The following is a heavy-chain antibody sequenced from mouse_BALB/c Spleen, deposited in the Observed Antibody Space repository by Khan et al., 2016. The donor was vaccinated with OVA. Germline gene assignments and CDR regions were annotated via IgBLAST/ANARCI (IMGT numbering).Heavy chain of an antibody. J-gene: IGHJ2*01. D-gene: IGHD1-1*01. CDR3: ARTPGYYGSNYFDY. V-gene: IGHV5-9-3*01. CDR1: GFTFSNYG. Sequence: EVQLVESGGGLVKPGGSLKFSCAASGFTFSNYGMSWVRQTPEERLEWVATISSGGSYTYYPDSVKGRFTISRDNANNTLYLKMSSLRSEDTAMXYCARTPGYYGSNYFDYWGQGTTLTVSS. CDR2: ISSGGSYT.